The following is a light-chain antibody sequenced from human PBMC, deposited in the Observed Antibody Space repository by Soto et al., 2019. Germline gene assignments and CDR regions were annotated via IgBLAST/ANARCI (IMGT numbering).Light chain of an antibody. CDR2: GNT. CDR1: SSNIGAGYD. V-gene: IGLV1-40*01. CDR3: LSFDSSLSVV. Sequence: QSALTHPPSVSGAPGQRVTISCTGSSSNIGAGYDVHWYQQLPGRAPKLLIYGNTNRPSGVPDRFSGSKSGTSASLAITGLQAEDEADYYCLSFDSSLSVVFGGGTKVTVL. J-gene: IGLJ2*01.